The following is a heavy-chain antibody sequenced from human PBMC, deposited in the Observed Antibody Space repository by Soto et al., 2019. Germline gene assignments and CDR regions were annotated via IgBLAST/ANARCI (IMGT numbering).Heavy chain of an antibody. CDR2: ILSDEINK. J-gene: IGHJ3*02. CDR1: GFTFSNYA. V-gene: IGHV3-30*14. Sequence: GGSLRLSCAASGFTFSNYAMHWVRQAPGKGLEWVAAILSDEINKYSADSVKGRFTISRDNSKNTLYLQMGSLRAEDMAVYYCASDAFDIWGQGTMVTVSS. CDR3: ASDAFDI.